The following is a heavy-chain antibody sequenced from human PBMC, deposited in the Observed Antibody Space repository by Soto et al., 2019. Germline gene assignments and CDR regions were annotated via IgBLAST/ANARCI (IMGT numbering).Heavy chain of an antibody. Sequence: QVQLVESGGGVVQPGRSLRLSCAASGFTFSSYGMHWVRQAPGKGLEWVAVISYDGSNKYYADSVKGRFTISRDNSKNTLYLQMNSLRAEDTAVYYCAKDRASGWSYFDYWGQGTLVTVS. CDR1: GFTFSSYG. CDR2: ISYDGSNK. V-gene: IGHV3-30*18. D-gene: IGHD6-19*01. J-gene: IGHJ4*02. CDR3: AKDRASGWSYFDY.